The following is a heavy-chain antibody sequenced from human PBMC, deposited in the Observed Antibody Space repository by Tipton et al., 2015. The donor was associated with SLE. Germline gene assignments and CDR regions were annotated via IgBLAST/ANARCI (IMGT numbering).Heavy chain of an antibody. V-gene: IGHV4-38-2*02. D-gene: IGHD6-13*01. CDR2: IYHSGST. CDR3: ARHPGSSWYRGRYFDY. J-gene: IGHJ4*02. CDR1: GYSIRSGYY. Sequence: TLSLTCTVSGYSIRSGYYWGWIRQPPGKGLEWIGSIYHSGSTYYNPSLKSRVTISVDTSKSQFSLKLGSVTAADTAVYYCARHPGSSWYRGRYFDYWGQGTLVTVSS.